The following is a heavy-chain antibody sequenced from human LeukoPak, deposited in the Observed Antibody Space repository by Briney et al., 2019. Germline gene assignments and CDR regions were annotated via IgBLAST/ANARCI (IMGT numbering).Heavy chain of an antibody. CDR3: AKDVGGVRGYCSSTSCYVY. Sequence: GGSLRLSCAASGFNFSSYAMSWVRQAPGKGLEWVSAISGSGGSTYYADSVKGRFTISRDNSKNTLYLQMNSLRAEDTAVYYCAKDVGGVRGYCSSTSCYVYWGQGTLVTVSS. CDR2: ISGSGGST. D-gene: IGHD2-2*01. CDR1: GFNFSSYA. J-gene: IGHJ4*02. V-gene: IGHV3-23*01.